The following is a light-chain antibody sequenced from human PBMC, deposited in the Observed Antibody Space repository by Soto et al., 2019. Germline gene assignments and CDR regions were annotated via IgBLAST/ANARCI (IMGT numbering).Light chain of an antibody. V-gene: IGKV1-17*01. J-gene: IGKJ4*01. CDR1: QGIRND. CDR3: QQANSFPLT. CDR2: VAS. Sequence: DIQMTQSPSSLSASVGDRVTITCRASQGIRNDFGWYQKKPGKDPKRLIYVASSLQRGVPSRFSGSGSGTDFNLTISRLQPEDFATYYCQQANSFPLTFGGGTKVEIK.